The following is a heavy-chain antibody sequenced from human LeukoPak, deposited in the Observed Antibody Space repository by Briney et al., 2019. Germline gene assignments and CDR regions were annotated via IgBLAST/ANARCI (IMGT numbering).Heavy chain of an antibody. CDR3: ARPSGYSAYDYGY. CDR2: IFISGST. J-gene: IGHJ4*02. V-gene: IGHV4-61*02. Sequence: SETLSLTCTVSGVSISSGTYYWSWIRQPAGKGLEWIGRIFISGSTNYNPSLESRVTISVDMSKNQFSLKVTSVTAADTAVYYCARPSGYSAYDYGYWGQGTLVTVSS. CDR1: GVSISSGTYY. D-gene: IGHD5-12*01.